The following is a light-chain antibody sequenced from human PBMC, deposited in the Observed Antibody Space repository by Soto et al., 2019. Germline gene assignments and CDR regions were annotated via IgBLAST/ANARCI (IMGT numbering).Light chain of an antibody. CDR1: HPININ. Sequence: DIQMTQSPSSLSASVGDRVTITCRASHPININLVWFQQKPGKAPKSLIYAATNLQSGVPSRFTGSGGGTDFSLNISSLQPEDVATYYCQHYQRYPPSFGGRTKLEIK. CDR2: AAT. V-gene: IGKV1-16*01. J-gene: IGKJ4*01. CDR3: QHYQRYPPS.